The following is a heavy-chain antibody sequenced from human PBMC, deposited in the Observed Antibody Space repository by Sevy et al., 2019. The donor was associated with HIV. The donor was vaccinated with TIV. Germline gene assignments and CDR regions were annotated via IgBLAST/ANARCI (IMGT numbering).Heavy chain of an antibody. CDR1: GGTFSSYA. J-gene: IGHJ6*02. Sequence: ASVKVSCKASGGTFSSYAISWVRQAPGQGLEWMGGIIPIFGTANYAQKFQGRVTITADESMSTAYMELSSLRSEDTAVYYCASEYSSSSPTYYYGMDVWGQGTTVTVSS. V-gene: IGHV1-69*13. CDR3: ASEYSSSSPTYYYGMDV. CDR2: IIPIFGTA. D-gene: IGHD6-6*01.